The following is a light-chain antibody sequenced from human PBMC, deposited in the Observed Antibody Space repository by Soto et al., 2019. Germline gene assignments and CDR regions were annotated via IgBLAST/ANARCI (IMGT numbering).Light chain of an antibody. CDR1: SSDVGGYNF. Sequence: QSVLTQPASVSGSPGQSITISCTGTSSDVGGYNFVSWYQQHPGKAPRLMLYEVSYRPLGVSNRFSGSKSGNTASLTISGLQAEDEADYYCTSYTTSSTWVFGGGTKLTVL. V-gene: IGLV2-14*01. CDR2: EVS. CDR3: TSYTTSSTWV. J-gene: IGLJ3*02.